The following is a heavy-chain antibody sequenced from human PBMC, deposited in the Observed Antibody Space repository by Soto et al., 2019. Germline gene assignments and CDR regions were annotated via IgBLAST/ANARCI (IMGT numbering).Heavy chain of an antibody. J-gene: IGHJ6*02. D-gene: IGHD6-13*01. V-gene: IGHV4-34*01. CDR1: GGSFSGYY. CDR3: AREAAAGYYYYYGMDV. Sequence: SETLSLTCAVYGGSFSGYYWSWIRQPPGKGLEWIGEINHSGSTNYNPSLKSRVTISVDTSKNQFSLKLSSVTAADTAVYYCAREAAAGYYYYYGMDVWGQGTTVTVSS. CDR2: INHSGST.